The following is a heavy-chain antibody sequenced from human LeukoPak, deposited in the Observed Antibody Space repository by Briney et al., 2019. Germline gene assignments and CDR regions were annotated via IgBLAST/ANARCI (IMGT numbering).Heavy chain of an antibody. J-gene: IGHJ4*02. CDR1: GFTLSTYW. Sequence: GGSLRLSCEASGFTLSTYWMNWVRQVPGKGLDWVANINPDGSGKRYVDSVKGRFTIARDNADNSLSLQMNSLRAEDTAVYYCASWGAGGNFWGQGTLVTVSS. CDR3: ASWGAGGNF. CDR2: INPDGSGK. V-gene: IGHV3-7*01. D-gene: IGHD3-16*01.